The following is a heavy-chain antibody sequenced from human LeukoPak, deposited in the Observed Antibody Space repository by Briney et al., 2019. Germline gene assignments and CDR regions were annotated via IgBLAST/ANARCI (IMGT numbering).Heavy chain of an antibody. CDR3: ARGGDLPIVPAAINWFDP. Sequence: GASVKVSCKASGYTFTGNHVHWVRQAPGQGLEWMGWIDPNSGGTKYAQKFQDRVTMTSDTSISTAYMELSSLRSEDTAVYYCARGGDLPIVPAAINWFDPWGQGTLVTVSS. CDR1: GYTFTGNH. V-gene: IGHV1-2*02. CDR2: IDPNSGGT. J-gene: IGHJ5*02. D-gene: IGHD2-2*01.